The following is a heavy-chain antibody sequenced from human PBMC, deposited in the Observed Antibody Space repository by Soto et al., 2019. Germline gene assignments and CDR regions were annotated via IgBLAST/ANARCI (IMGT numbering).Heavy chain of an antibody. D-gene: IGHD3-3*01. V-gene: IGHV4-31*03. CDR3: ARKVITIFPSAGYYGMDV. J-gene: IGHJ6*02. Sequence: SETLSLTCTLSGDSISGNYWSWIRQHPGKGLEWIGYIYYSGSTYYNPSLKSRVTISVDTSKNQFSLKLSSVTAADTAVYYCARKVITIFPSAGYYGMDVWGQGTTVTVSS. CDR2: IYYSGST. CDR1: GDSISGNY.